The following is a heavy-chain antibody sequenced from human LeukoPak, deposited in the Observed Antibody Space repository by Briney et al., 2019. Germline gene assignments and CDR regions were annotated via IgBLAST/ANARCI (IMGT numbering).Heavy chain of an antibody. D-gene: IGHD3-10*01. V-gene: IGHV3-30*18. CDR1: GFTFSSYG. CDR3: AKDHYYYGSGIYFMHYFDY. CDR2: ISYDGSNK. Sequence: GGSLRLSCAASGFTFSSYGMHWVRQAPGKGLEWVAVISYDGSNKYYAESVKGRFTISRENSKNTLHLQMNSLRAEDTAVYYCAKDHYYYGSGIYFMHYFDYWGQGTLVTVSS. J-gene: IGHJ4*02.